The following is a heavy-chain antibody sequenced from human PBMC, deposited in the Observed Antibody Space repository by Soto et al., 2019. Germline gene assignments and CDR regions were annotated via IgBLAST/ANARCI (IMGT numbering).Heavy chain of an antibody. CDR2: ISGDGGST. CDR1: GFTFDDYA. Sequence: GGSLRLSCAASGFTFDDYAMHWVRQAPGKGLEWVSLISGDGGSTYYADSLKGRFTISRDNSKNSLYLQMNSLRTEDTALYYCAKDIRYDILTGYYYYYGMDVWGQGTTVTVSS. J-gene: IGHJ6*02. V-gene: IGHV3-43*02. D-gene: IGHD3-9*01. CDR3: AKDIRYDILTGYYYYYGMDV.